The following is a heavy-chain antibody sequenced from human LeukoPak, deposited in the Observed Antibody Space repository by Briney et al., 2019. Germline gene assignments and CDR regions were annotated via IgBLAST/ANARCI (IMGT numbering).Heavy chain of an antibody. V-gene: IGHV3-7*01. CDR1: GFTFSSYW. J-gene: IGHJ4*02. CDR2: IKQDGSEK. D-gene: IGHD3-10*01. CDR3: ARNELLWFGELFSYFDY. Sequence: PGGSLRLSCAASGFTFSSYWMSWVRQAPGKGLEWVANIKQDGSEKYYVDSVKGRFTISRDNAKNSLYLQMNSLRAEDTAVYYCARNELLWFGELFSYFDYWGQGTLVTVSS.